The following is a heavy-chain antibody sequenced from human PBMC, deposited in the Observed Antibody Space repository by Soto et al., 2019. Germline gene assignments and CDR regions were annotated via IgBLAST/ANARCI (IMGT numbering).Heavy chain of an antibody. CDR1: GFTFSSYS. V-gene: IGHV3-21*01. J-gene: IGHJ3*02. CDR3: ARVKEEAAFDI. Sequence: EVQLVESGGGLVKPGGSLRLSCAASGFTFSSYSMNWVRQAPGKGLEWVSSISSSSSYIYYADSVKGRFTISRDNAKNSRYLQMNSLRAEYTAVYYCARVKEEAAFDIWGQGTMVTVSS. CDR2: ISSSSSYI.